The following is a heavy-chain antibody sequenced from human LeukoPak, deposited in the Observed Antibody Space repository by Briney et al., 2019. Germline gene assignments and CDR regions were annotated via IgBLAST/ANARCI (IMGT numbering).Heavy chain of an antibody. V-gene: IGHV4-34*01. J-gene: IGHJ5*02. CDR2: INHSGST. Sequence: PSETLSLTCAVYGGSLSDYYWSWIRQPPGKGLEWIGEINHSGSTNYNPSLKSRVTISVDTSKNQFSLKLSSVTAADTAVYYCARSSSNYYDTSGRRFDPWSQGTLVTVSS. D-gene: IGHD3-22*01. CDR1: GGSLSDYY. CDR3: ARSSSNYYDTSGRRFDP.